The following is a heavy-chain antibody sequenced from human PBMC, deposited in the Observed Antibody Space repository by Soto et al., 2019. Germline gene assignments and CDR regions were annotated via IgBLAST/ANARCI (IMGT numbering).Heavy chain of an antibody. CDR2: TYYRSKWYN. J-gene: IGHJ6*02. V-gene: IGHV6-1*01. CDR1: GDSVSSNRTA. CDR3: TRGWSMAV. Sequence: SQTLSLTCAISGDSVSSNRTAWNWIRQSPSRGLEWLGRTYYRSKWYNDYAASVKSRISINPDTPKNQFSLQLNSVTPEDTAVYYCTRGWSMAVWGQGTTVTVSS. D-gene: IGHD2-15*01.